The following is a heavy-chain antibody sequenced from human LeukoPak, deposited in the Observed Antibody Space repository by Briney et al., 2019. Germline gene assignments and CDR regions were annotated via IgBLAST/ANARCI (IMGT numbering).Heavy chain of an antibody. Sequence: AGGSLRLSCAASGFTFRTYSMHWVRQAPGKGLEWVSYISSTSSLIFYADSVKGRFTISRDNTKNSLYLQMNSLRVEDTAVYYCARDVGIPYGSGFDYWGQGTLVTVPS. CDR2: ISSTSSLI. D-gene: IGHD3-10*01. CDR3: ARDVGIPYGSGFDY. J-gene: IGHJ4*02. V-gene: IGHV3-48*04. CDR1: GFTFRTYS.